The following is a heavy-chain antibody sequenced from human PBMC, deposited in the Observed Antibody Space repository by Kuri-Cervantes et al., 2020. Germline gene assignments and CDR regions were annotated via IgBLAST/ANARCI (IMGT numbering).Heavy chain of an antibody. J-gene: IGHJ3*02. Sequence: SETLSLTCAVYGGPFNYYQWTWIRQSPGKGLEWIGEIKDSGRTNYNPSLESRVTISVDTSKNQFSLKLSSVTAADTAVYCCARSSGSYYYAFDIWGQGTMVTVSS. CDR2: IKDSGRT. D-gene: IGHD1-26*01. CDR1: GGPFNYYQ. V-gene: IGHV4-34*01. CDR3: ARSSGSYYYAFDI.